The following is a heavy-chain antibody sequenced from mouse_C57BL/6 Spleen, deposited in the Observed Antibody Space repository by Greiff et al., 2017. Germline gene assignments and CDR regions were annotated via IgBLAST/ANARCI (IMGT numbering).Heavy chain of an antibody. CDR2: ISYSGST. CDR1: GYSITSGYD. Sequence: EVKLMESGPGMVKPSQSLSLTCTVTGYSITSGYDWHWIRHFPGNKLEWMGYISYSGSTNYNPSLKSRISITHDTSKNHFFLKLNSVTTEDTATYYCARGGPSYGYDVSWFAYWGQGTLVTVSA. J-gene: IGHJ3*01. CDR3: ARGGPSYGYDVSWFAY. D-gene: IGHD2-2*01. V-gene: IGHV3-1*01.